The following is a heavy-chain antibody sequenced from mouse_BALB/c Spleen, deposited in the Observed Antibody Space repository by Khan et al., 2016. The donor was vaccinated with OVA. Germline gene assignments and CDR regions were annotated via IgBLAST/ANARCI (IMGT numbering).Heavy chain of an antibody. CDR3: ARPPYYSYTLDY. V-gene: IGHV9-3-1*01. CDR2: INTYTGEP. D-gene: IGHD2-10*01. Sequence: QIQLVQSGPELKKPGETVKISCKASGYTFINFGMNWVKQSPGKALKWMGWINTYTGEPTYADDFKGRFAFSLETSASTAYLQINNLKNEDTATYFWARPPYYSYTLDYWGQGTSVTVSS. J-gene: IGHJ4*01. CDR1: GYTFINFG.